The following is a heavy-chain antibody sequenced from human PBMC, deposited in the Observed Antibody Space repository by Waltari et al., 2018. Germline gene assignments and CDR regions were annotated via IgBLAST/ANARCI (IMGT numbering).Heavy chain of an antibody. V-gene: IGHV4-38-2*01. CDR3: ARLYPDFWSGKGAFDI. CDR1: GYSISSGYY. Sequence: QVQLQESGPGLVKPSETLSLTCAVSGYSISSGYYWGWIRQPPGTGLAWIGSIYHTGRNYYNPTIKVRVTISVETSKNKFSMSLSSVTAADTAVYYCARLYPDFWSGKGAFDIWGQGTMVTVSS. CDR2: IYHTGRN. J-gene: IGHJ3*02. D-gene: IGHD3-3*01.